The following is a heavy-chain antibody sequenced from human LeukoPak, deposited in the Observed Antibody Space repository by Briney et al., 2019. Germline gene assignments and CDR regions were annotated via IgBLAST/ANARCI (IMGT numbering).Heavy chain of an antibody. D-gene: IGHD2-15*01. J-gene: IGHJ3*02. Sequence: GASVKVSCKASGYTFTGYYMHWVRQAPGQGLEWMGWINPNSGGTNYAQKFQGRVTMTRDTSISTAYMELSGLRSDDTAVYYCARYNGGSDAFDIWGQGTMVTVSS. CDR1: GYTFTGYY. CDR2: INPNSGGT. CDR3: ARYNGGSDAFDI. V-gene: IGHV1-2*02.